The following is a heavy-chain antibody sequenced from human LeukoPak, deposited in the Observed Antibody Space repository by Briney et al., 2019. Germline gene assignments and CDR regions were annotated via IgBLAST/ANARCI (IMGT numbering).Heavy chain of an antibody. CDR1: GYTFTGYY. J-gene: IGHJ4*02. D-gene: IGHD6-13*01. CDR3: ARAAAGTPALDY. CDR2: INPNSGDT. Sequence: ASVKVSCKASGYTFTGYYMHWVRQAPGQGLEWMGWINPNSGDTNYAQKFQGRVTMTRDTSISTAYMELSRLRSDDTAVYYCARAAAGTPALDYWGQGTLVTVSS. V-gene: IGHV1-2*02.